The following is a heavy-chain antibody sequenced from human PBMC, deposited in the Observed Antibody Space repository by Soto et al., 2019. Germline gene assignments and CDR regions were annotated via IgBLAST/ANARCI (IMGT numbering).Heavy chain of an antibody. CDR1: GGSFSGYY. J-gene: IGHJ6*02. Sequence: SETLSLTCAVYGGSFSGYYWSWIRQPPGKGLEWIGEINHSGSTNYNPPLKSRVTISVDTSKNQFSLKLSSVTAADTAVYYCAGRWRGAARSYYYGMDVWGQGTTVTVSS. CDR2: INHSGST. V-gene: IGHV4-34*01. D-gene: IGHD6-6*01. CDR3: AGRWRGAARSYYYGMDV.